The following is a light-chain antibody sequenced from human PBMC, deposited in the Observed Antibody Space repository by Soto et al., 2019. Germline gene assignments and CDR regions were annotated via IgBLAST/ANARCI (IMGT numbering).Light chain of an antibody. CDR1: SSDVGSYNL. CDR3: CSYAGSSTFYV. CDR2: EGS. Sequence: QSVLTQPASVSGSPGQSITISCTGTSSDVGSYNLVSWYQQHPGKAPKLVIYEGSKRPSGVSNRFSGSKSGNTASLTISGLQAEDEADYYCCSYAGSSTFYVSGTGTKVTVL. J-gene: IGLJ1*01. V-gene: IGLV2-23*01.